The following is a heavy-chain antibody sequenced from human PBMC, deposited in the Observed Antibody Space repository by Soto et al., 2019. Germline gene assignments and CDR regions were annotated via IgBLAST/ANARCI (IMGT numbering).Heavy chain of an antibody. Sequence: ASVKVSCKVSGYTLTELSMHWVRQAPGKGLEWMGGFDPENGETIYAQKFQGRVTMTGDTSTGTAYMELSSLRSEDTAVYYCAREGVYSGYDLYYYYGMDVWGQGTTVTVSS. CDR1: GYTLTELS. J-gene: IGHJ6*02. CDR3: AREGVYSGYDLYYYYGMDV. V-gene: IGHV1-24*01. CDR2: FDPENGET. D-gene: IGHD5-12*01.